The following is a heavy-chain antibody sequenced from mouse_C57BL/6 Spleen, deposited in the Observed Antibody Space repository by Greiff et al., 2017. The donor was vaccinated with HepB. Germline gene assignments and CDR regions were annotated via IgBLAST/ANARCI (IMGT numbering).Heavy chain of an antibody. CDR1: GYTFTSDW. V-gene: IGHV1-72*01. CDR3: ARELGRGDFDV. Sequence: VQLQQPGAELVKPGASVKLSCKASGYTFTSDWRHWVKQGPGRGREWIGRIDPNSGGTKDNERFKGKATLTVDKPSSPAYVQLSSLTSEDSAVKYWARELGRGDFDVWGTGTTVTVSS. CDR2: IDPNSGGT. D-gene: IGHD4-1*01. J-gene: IGHJ1*03.